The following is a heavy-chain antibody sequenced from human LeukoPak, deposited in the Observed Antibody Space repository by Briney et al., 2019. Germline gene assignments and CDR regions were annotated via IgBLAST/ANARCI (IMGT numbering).Heavy chain of an antibody. CDR1: GYTFTGYY. J-gene: IGHJ4*02. CDR3: ARTLYSSSWYVSGY. D-gene: IGHD6-13*01. CDR2: INPNSGGT. Sequence: GASVKVSCKASGYTFTGYYMHWVRQAPGQGLGWVGWINPNSGGTNYAQKFQGRDTMTRDTSISTAYMELSRLRSDDTAVYYCARTLYSSSWYVSGYWGQGTLVTVSS. V-gene: IGHV1-2*02.